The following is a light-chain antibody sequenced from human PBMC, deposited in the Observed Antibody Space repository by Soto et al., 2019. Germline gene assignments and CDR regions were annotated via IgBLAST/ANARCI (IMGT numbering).Light chain of an antibody. CDR1: QSVNTY. J-gene: IGKJ4*01. CDR3: QQGGS. CDR2: DAS. Sequence: EIVLTQSPATLSLSPGEGATLSCRASQSVNTYLAWYQQKPGQVPRLLIYDASSRATGIPARFSGSGSGTDFTLTISSLEPEDFAVYYCQQGGSFGGGTKVEIK. V-gene: IGKV3-11*01.